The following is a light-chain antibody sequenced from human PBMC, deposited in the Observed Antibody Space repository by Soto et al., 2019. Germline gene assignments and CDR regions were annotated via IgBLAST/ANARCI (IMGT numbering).Light chain of an antibody. CDR1: QSVSSSY. J-gene: IGKJ5*01. Sequence: EIVLTRSPGTLSLSPGERATLSCRAGQSVSSSYLAWYQQRPGQAPRLLIYGASSRAPGIPDRFSGSGSGTDFTLTISRLEPEDFAVYYCQQYGSSPPITFGQGTRLEIK. CDR3: QQYGSSPPIT. V-gene: IGKV3-20*01. CDR2: GAS.